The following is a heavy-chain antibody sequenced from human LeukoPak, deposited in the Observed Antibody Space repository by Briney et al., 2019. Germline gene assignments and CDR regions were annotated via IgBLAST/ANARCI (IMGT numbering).Heavy chain of an antibody. D-gene: IGHD6-13*01. J-gene: IGHJ6*03. V-gene: IGHV1-46*01. CDR2: INPSGGST. CDR3: ASGVAAAGTGYYYYYMDV. Sequence: ASVKVSCKASGYTFTSYGISWVRQAPGQGLEWMGIINPSGGSTSYAQKFQGRVTMTRDMSTSTVYMELSSLRSEDTAVYYCASGVAAAGTGYYYYYMDVWGKGTTVTVSS. CDR1: GYTFTSYG.